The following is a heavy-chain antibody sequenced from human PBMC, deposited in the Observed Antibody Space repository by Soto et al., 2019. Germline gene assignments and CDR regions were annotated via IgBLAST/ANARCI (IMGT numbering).Heavy chain of an antibody. D-gene: IGHD6-13*01. CDR3: ARSGYSSSWYEGNYYYYGMDV. CDR1: GYTFTSYG. Sequence: GASVKVSCKASGYTFTSYGISWVRQAPGQGLEWMGWISAYNGNTNYAQKLQGRVTMTTDTSTSTAYMELRSLRSDDTAVYYCARSGYSSSWYEGNYYYYGMDVWGQGTTVTVSS. J-gene: IGHJ6*02. V-gene: IGHV1-18*01. CDR2: ISAYNGNT.